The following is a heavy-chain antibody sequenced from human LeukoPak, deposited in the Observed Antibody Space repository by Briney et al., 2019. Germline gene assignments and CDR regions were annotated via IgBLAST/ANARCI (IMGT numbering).Heavy chain of an antibody. Sequence: PSETLSLTCTVSGGSVSSGSYYWSWIRQPPGKGLEWIGSIYYSGNIYYNPSLKSRVTISADTSKNQLSLKLSSVTAADTAVYYCARHRSGYSYAVDYWGQGILVTVSS. CDR3: ARHRSGYSYAVDY. V-gene: IGHV4-39*01. J-gene: IGHJ4*02. CDR2: IYYSGNI. CDR1: GGSVSSGSYY. D-gene: IGHD5-18*01.